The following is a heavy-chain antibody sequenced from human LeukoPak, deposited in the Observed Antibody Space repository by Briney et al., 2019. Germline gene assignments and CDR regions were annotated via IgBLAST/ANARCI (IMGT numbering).Heavy chain of an antibody. CDR1: GGSISSGAYY. CDR2: IYTSGNT. Sequence: SQTLSLTCTVSGGSISSGAYYWSWIRQPAGKGLEWIGRIYTSGNTNYNPSLKSRVTISVDTSKNQFSLKLSSVTAADTAVYYCARESRGGTSRDAFDIWGQGTMVTVPS. CDR3: ARESRGGTSRDAFDI. V-gene: IGHV4-61*02. J-gene: IGHJ3*02. D-gene: IGHD2-15*01.